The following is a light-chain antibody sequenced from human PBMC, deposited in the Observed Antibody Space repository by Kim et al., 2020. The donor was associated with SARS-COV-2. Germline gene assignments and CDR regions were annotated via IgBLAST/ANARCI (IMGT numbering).Light chain of an antibody. V-gene: IGKV3-20*01. CDR2: GTS. CDR3: QQYGSSPYT. CDR1: RGVSSSD. J-gene: IGKJ2*01. Sequence: LSPGERGTLSCWASRGVSSSDIAWYQQKPGQAPRLLIYGTSNRATGIPDRFSGSGSGTDFTLTISRLEPEDFAMYYCQQYGSSPYTFGQGTKLEI.